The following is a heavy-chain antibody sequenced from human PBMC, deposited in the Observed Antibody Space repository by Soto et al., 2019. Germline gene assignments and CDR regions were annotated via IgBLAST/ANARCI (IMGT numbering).Heavy chain of an antibody. CDR1: GGTFSSYA. Sequence: GASVKVSCNASGGTFSSYAISWVRQAPGQGLEWMGGIIPIFGTANYAQKFQGRVTITADESTSTAYMELSSLRSEDTAVYYCARGDREYSDSWRGYYWVRRPRGYYGMDVWRQGTTVTVSS. V-gene: IGHV1-69*13. CDR3: ARGDREYSDSWRGYYWVRRPRGYYGMDV. J-gene: IGHJ6*02. CDR2: IIPIFGTA. D-gene: IGHD3-3*01.